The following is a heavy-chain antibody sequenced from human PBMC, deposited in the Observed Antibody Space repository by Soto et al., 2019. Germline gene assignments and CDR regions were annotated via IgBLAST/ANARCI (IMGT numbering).Heavy chain of an antibody. V-gene: IGHV1-69*13. Sequence: ASVKVSCKASGGTFSSYAISWVRQAPGQGLEWMGGIIPIFGTANYAQKFQGRVTITADESTSTAYMELSSLRSEDTAVYYCARSYYGSGPIDYYFDYWGQGTLVTVSS. J-gene: IGHJ4*02. D-gene: IGHD3-10*01. CDR1: GGTFSSYA. CDR3: ARSYYGSGPIDYYFDY. CDR2: IIPIFGTA.